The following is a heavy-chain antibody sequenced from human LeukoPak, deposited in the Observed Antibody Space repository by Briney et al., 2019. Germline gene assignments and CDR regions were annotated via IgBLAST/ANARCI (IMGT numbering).Heavy chain of an antibody. V-gene: IGHV4-59*08. CDR1: GGSISSYY. D-gene: IGHD5-18*01. Sequence: PSETLSLTCTVSGGSISSYYWSWIRQPPGKGLEWIGYIYYSGSTYYNPSLKSRVTISVDTSKNQFSLKLSSVTAADTAVYYCARHEGDTPSVPWGRGTLVTVSS. CDR3: ARHEGDTPSVP. J-gene: IGHJ2*01. CDR2: IYYSGST.